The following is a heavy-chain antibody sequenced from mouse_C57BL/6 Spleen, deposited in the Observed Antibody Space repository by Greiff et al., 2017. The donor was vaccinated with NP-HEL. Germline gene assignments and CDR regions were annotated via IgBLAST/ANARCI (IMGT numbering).Heavy chain of an antibody. D-gene: IGHD4-1*01. V-gene: IGHV1-59*01. CDR1: GYTFTSYW. CDR2: IDPSDSYT. CDR3: ARSANWDYFDY. J-gene: IGHJ2*01. Sequence: QVQLQQSGAELVRPGTSVKLSCKASGYTFTSYWMHWVKQRPGQGLEWIGVIDPSDSYTNYNQKFKGKATLTVDTSSSTAYMQLSSLTSEDSAVYYCARSANWDYFDYWGQGTTLTVSS.